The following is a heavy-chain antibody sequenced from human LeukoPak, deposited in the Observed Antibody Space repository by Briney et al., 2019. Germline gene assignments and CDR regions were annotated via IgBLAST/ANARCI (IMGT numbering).Heavy chain of an antibody. CDR3: ARDSGDYYGSGSRFDP. V-gene: IGHV1-2*02. J-gene: IGHJ5*02. CDR2: TNPNNGGT. CDR1: GYRFTGYY. D-gene: IGHD3-10*01. Sequence: GASVKVSCEASGYRFTGYYIHWVRQAPGQGLEWMGWTNPNNGGTNYAQKFQGRVTMARDTSITTTYMELSSLRSDDTAVVYCARDSGDYYGSGSRFDPWGQGTLVTVSS.